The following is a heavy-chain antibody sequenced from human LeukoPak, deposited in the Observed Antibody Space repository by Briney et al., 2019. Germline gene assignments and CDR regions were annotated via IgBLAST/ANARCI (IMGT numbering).Heavy chain of an antibody. V-gene: IGHV3-11*01. Sequence: PGGSLRLSCAASGFTFSSYWMSWIRQAPGEGLEWISYISGSGDRIYYADSVKGRFTISRDNAKNSLYLQLNSLRAEDTAVYYCARPYYDILTGYRDDALDIWGQGTMVTVSS. J-gene: IGHJ3*02. CDR3: ARPYYDILTGYRDDALDI. CDR2: ISGSGDRI. CDR1: GFTFSSYW. D-gene: IGHD3-9*01.